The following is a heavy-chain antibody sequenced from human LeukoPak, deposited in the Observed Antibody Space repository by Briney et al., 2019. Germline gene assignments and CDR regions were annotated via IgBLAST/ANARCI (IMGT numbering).Heavy chain of an antibody. CDR2: IIPIFGTA. Sequence: ASVKVSCKASGGTFSSYAISWVRQAPGQGLEWMGGIIPIFGTANYAQKFQGRVTITADESTSTAYMELSSLRSEDTAVYYCARGSSGWYLSSAYYFDYWGHGTLVTVSS. D-gene: IGHD6-19*01. CDR3: ARGSSGWYLSSAYYFDY. V-gene: IGHV1-69*13. J-gene: IGHJ4*01. CDR1: GGTFSSYA.